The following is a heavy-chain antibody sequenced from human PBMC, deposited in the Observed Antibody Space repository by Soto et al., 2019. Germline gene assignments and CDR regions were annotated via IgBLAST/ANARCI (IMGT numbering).Heavy chain of an antibody. CDR1: GYTFTSYA. J-gene: IGHJ5*02. CDR3: ARDDDSSGYYYYRRGPPPLDP. CDR2: INAGNGNT. Sequence: ASVKVSCKASGYTFTSYAMHWVRQAPGQRLEWMGWINAGNGNTKYSQKFQGRVTMTTDTSTSTAYMELRSLRSDDTAVYYCARDDDSSGYYYYRRGPPPLDPWGQGTLVTVSS. V-gene: IGHV1-3*01. D-gene: IGHD3-22*01.